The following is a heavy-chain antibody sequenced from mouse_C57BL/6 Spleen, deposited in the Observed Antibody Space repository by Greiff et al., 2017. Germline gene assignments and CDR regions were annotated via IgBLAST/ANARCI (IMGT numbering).Heavy chain of an antibody. V-gene: IGHV1-82*01. CDR2: IYPGDGDT. CDR1: GYAFSSSW. Sequence: QVQLQQSGPELVKPGASVKISCKASGYAFSSSWMNWVKQRPGKGLEWIGRIYPGDGDTNYNGKFKGKATLTADKSSSPAFMQLSSLTSEDSAVYFCTRSPYGSSYGAMDVWGKGTSVTVSS. J-gene: IGHJ4*01. D-gene: IGHD1-1*01. CDR3: TRSPYGSSYGAMDV.